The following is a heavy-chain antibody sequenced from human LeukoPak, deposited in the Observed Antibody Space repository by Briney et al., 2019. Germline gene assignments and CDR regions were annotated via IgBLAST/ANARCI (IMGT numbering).Heavy chain of an antibody. Sequence: GESLNISCKGSGYSFTSYWIGWVRQMPRKGLEWMGIIYPGDSDTRYSPSFQGQVTVSADKSISTAYRQWSSLKASDTAMYYCPRPVGTVAAQYDAFDIWGQGTMVTVSS. CDR1: GYSFTSYW. CDR2: IYPGDSDT. D-gene: IGHD6-19*01. CDR3: PRPVGTVAAQYDAFDI. J-gene: IGHJ3*02. V-gene: IGHV5-51*01.